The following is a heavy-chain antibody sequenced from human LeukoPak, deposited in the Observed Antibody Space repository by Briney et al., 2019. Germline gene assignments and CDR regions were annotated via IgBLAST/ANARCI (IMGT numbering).Heavy chain of an antibody. V-gene: IGHV3-7*02. D-gene: IGHD3-10*01. CDR3: ARGLVRGVIVQNYGMDV. CDR2: IKPDGSEI. J-gene: IGHJ6*02. Sequence: GGSLRLSCAASGFTFSGYWMDWVRQAPGKGLEWVANIKPDGSEIYYVDSVKGRFTISRDNAKNSLYLQMNSLRAEDTAVYYCARGLVRGVIVQNYGMDVWGQGTTVTVSS. CDR1: GFTFSGYW.